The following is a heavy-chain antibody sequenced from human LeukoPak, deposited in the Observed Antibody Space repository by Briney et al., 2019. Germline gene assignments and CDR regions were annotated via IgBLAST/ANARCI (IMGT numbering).Heavy chain of an antibody. Sequence: PGRSLRLACAASGFTFSSTWMSSVRQAPGKGLECVGRIKINIDGGTTDYAAPVYARFTISRDDSKNTLYLQMNSLKTEDTAVCYCVTGLGRTDHDYWGQGTLVTVSS. CDR1: GFTFSSTW. D-gene: IGHD1/OR15-1a*01. CDR3: VTGLGRTDHDY. V-gene: IGHV3-15*01. J-gene: IGHJ4*02. CDR2: IKINIDGGTT.